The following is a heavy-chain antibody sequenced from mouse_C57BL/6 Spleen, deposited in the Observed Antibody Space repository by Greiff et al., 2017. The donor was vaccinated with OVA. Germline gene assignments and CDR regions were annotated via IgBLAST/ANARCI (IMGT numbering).Heavy chain of an antibody. Sequence: QVQLQQPGAELVKPGASVKMSCKASGYTFTSYWITWVKQRPGQGLEWIGDIYPGSGSTNYNEKLKSKATLTVDTSSSTAYMQLSSLTSEDAAVYYGARGGNYYGSSYYFDYWGQGTTLTVSS. V-gene: IGHV1-55*01. CDR1: GYTFTSYW. CDR2: IYPGSGST. CDR3: ARGGNYYGSSYYFDY. D-gene: IGHD1-1*01. J-gene: IGHJ2*01.